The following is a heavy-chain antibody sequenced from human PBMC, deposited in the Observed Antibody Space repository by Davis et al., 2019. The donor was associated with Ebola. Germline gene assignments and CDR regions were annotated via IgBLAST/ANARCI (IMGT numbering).Heavy chain of an antibody. D-gene: IGHD6-19*01. CDR1: GFTFSSNS. V-gene: IGHV3-21*01. CDR2: ISSSSNYI. Sequence: GGSLRLSCAASGFTFSSNSMNWVRQAPGKGLEWVSFISSSSNYIYYADSVKGRFTVSRDNAKNSLYLQMNSLRAEDTAVYYCVRGWDSSGWQNWGQGTLVTVSS. CDR3: VRGWDSSGWQN. J-gene: IGHJ4*02.